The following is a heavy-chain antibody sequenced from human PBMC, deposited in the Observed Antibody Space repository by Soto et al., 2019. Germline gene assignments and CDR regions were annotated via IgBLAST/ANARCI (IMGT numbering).Heavy chain of an antibody. CDR1: GGSISSNSDY. CDR2: IYSSGST. CDR3: ARRVAVAKPYFAY. J-gene: IGHJ4*02. Sequence: QLQLPESGPGLVKPSETLSLTCTASGGSISSNSDYWGWIRQPPGKGLEWIGSIYSSGSTYYNPSLKSRVTISGDTSKNQFSLKLTSVTAADTAVYYCARRVAVAKPYFAYWGQGILVTVSS. V-gene: IGHV4-39*01. D-gene: IGHD6-19*01.